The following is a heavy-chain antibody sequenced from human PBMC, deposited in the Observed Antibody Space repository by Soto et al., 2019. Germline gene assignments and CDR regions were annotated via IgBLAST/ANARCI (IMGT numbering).Heavy chain of an antibody. Sequence: SETLSLTCTVSGGSISSGDYYWSWIRQPPGKGLEWIGYIYYRGSTYYNPSLKSRVTISVDTSKNQFSLKLSSVTAADTAVYYCARDKRITIFGVVIEGDPTDYYGMDVWGQGTTVTVSS. CDR1: GGSISSGDYY. V-gene: IGHV4-30-4*01. CDR3: ARDKRITIFGVVIEGDPTDYYGMDV. J-gene: IGHJ6*02. D-gene: IGHD3-3*01. CDR2: IYYRGST.